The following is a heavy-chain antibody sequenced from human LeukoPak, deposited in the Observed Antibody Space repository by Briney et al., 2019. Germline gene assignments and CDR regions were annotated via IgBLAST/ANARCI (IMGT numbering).Heavy chain of an antibody. CDR2: IIPIFGTA. Sequence: SVKVSCKASGGTFSSYAISWVRQAPGQGLEWMGGIIPIFGTANYAQKFQGRVTITADESTSTAYMELSSLRSEDTAVYYCAREPHPWYNWNDGGVFDYWGQGTLVTVSS. CDR3: AREPHPWYNWNDGGVFDY. V-gene: IGHV1-69*13. D-gene: IGHD1-20*01. CDR1: GGTFSSYA. J-gene: IGHJ4*02.